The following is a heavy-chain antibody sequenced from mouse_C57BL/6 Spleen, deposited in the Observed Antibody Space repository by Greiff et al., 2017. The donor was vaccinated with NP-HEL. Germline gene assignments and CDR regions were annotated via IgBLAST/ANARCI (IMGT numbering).Heavy chain of an antibody. V-gene: IGHV1-62-2*01. Sequence: VKLQESGAELVKPGASVKLSCKASGYTFTEYTIHWVKQRSGQGLEWIGWFYPGSGSIKYNEKFKDKATLTADKSSSTVYMELSRLTSEDSAVYFCARHESYYYGSSNAMDYWGQGTSVTGSS. J-gene: IGHJ4*01. CDR2: FYPGSGSI. CDR3: ARHESYYYGSSNAMDY. D-gene: IGHD1-1*01. CDR1: GYTFTEYT.